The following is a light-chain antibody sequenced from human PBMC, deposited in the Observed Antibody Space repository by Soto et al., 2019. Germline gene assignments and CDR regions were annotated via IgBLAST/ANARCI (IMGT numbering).Light chain of an antibody. J-gene: IGKJ4*01. CDR3: QQYNNWPPLT. CDR2: GAY. V-gene: IGKV3D-15*01. Sequence: ITMTQSPATLSVSPEERATLFCRASQSVSSNLAWYQQRPGQAPRLLIFGAYTRATGIPARFSGSGSGTEFTLTISSLQSEDSAVYFCQQYNNWPPLTFGGGTKVDIK. CDR1: QSVSSN.